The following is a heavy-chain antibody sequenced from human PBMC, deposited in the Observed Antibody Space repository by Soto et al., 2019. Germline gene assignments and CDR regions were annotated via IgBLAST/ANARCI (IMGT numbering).Heavy chain of an antibody. V-gene: IGHV1-8*01. D-gene: IGHD3-16*01. Sequence: SVKVAWKAPGYTLTGYDINWVRQATGQGLEWMGWMNPNIGNTGYAQKFQGRVTMTSNTSISTDYMELSSLTSEYTAVYDCAIMTDPGGRGTLVTVSS. CDR2: MNPNIGNT. J-gene: IGHJ5*02. CDR3: AIMTDP. CDR1: GYTLTGYD.